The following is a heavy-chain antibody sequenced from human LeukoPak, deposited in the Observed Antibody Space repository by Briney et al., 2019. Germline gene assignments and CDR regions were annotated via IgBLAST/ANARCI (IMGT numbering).Heavy chain of an antibody. V-gene: IGHV3-48*02. CDR2: ISSSSSTI. Sequence: GGSLRLSCAASGFTFSSYSMNWVRQAPGKGLEWVSYISSSSSTIYYADSVKGRFTISRDNAKNSLYLQMNSLRDGDTAVYYCARGAMTTLYYWGQGTLVTVSS. CDR3: ARGAMTTLYY. J-gene: IGHJ4*02. CDR1: GFTFSSYS. D-gene: IGHD4-17*01.